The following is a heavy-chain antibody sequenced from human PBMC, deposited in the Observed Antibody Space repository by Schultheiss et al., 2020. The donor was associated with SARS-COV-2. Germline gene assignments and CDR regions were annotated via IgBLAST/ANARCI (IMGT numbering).Heavy chain of an antibody. J-gene: IGHJ6*02. CDR3: AASHISCYSLICYHYYGMDF. V-gene: IGHV1-3*01. D-gene: IGHD2-15*01. Sequence: ASVKVSCKASGYTFTSYAIHWVRQAPGQRLEWMGWIDAGNGNTRYSQKFQGRVALSRDTSASTAYMELSSLKYEDTAVYYCAASHISCYSLICYHYYGMDFWGQGTTVTVSS. CDR2: IDAGNGNT. CDR1: GYTFTSYA.